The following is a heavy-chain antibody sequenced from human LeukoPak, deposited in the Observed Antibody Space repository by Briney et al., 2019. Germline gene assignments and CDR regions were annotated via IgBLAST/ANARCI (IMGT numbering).Heavy chain of an antibody. J-gene: IGHJ4*02. Sequence: GGSLRLSCAASGFTFSSSAMSWVRQAPGKGLEWVANIDRGGNSLFYADSVRGRFTISRDNVKNSLYLHMNSLRAEDTAVYYCVRTDTTSFGYFDHWGRGTLVTVSS. CDR3: VRTDTTSFGYFDH. CDR2: IDRGGNSL. CDR1: GFTFSSSA. V-gene: IGHV3-7*01. D-gene: IGHD1-26*01.